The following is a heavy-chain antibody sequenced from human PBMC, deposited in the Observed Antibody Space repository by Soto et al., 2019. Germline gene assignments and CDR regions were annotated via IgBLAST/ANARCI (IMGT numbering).Heavy chain of an antibody. CDR3: STDGLNYGSFDY. Sequence: GSLRLSCAASGFTFSDAWMTRLRQTPGRGLEWVGRIKNKRSDEATDYAAAVKGRFIISRDDSKNTLYLQMHSLTTEDTAVYYCSTDGLNYGSFDYWGQGTLVTVSS. D-gene: IGHD1-7*01. CDR2: IKNKRSDEAT. V-gene: IGHV3-15*01. CDR1: GFTFSDAW. J-gene: IGHJ4*02.